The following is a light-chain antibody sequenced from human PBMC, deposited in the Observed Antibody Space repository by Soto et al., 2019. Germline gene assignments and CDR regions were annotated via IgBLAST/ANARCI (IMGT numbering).Light chain of an antibody. Sequence: DIVMTQSPATLSLSPGERATLSCRASQSVSSYLAWYQQKPGQAPRLLMYDASSRATGIPDRFSGSGSGTDFPLTISRLHPEYFAVYYCQQYSSSRTFGQGTKVDIK. J-gene: IGKJ1*01. CDR2: DAS. V-gene: IGKV3-20*01. CDR1: QSVSSY. CDR3: QQYSSSRT.